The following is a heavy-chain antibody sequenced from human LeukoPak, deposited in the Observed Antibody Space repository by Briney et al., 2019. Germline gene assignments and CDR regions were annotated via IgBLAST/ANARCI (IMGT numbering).Heavy chain of an antibody. D-gene: IGHD1-26*01. CDR1: GFTFSDNW. CDR2: ISGSGGST. CDR3: AKDSHFGYSWDY. J-gene: IGHJ4*02. V-gene: IGHV3-23*01. Sequence: PGGSLRLSCAASGFTFSDNWMHWVRQAPGKGLEWVSAISGSGGSTYHADSVKGRFTISRDNSKNTLYLQMNSLRPEDTAVYYCAKDSHFGYSWDYWGQGTLVTVSS.